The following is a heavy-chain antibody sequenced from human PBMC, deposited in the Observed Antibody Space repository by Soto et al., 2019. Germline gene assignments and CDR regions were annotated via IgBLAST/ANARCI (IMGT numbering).Heavy chain of an antibody. Sequence: EVQLLESGGGLVQPGGSLRLSCVASGFTFSNYAMNWVRQAPGKGLEWVSTISGSGGSTYYADSVQGRFTISRDNSKNTLYLQMNSLRAEDTAVYYCAKERSDCSSTSCYDLWGYWGQGTLVTVSS. D-gene: IGHD2-2*01. CDR1: GFTFSNYA. CDR3: AKERSDCSSTSCYDLWGY. J-gene: IGHJ4*02. CDR2: ISGSGGST. V-gene: IGHV3-23*01.